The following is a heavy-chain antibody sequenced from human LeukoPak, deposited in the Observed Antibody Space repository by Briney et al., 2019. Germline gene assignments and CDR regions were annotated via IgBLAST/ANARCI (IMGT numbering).Heavy chain of an antibody. CDR1: EFTFSTYG. Sequence: AGGSLRLSCAASEFTFSTYGMDWVSKTPGNGVERLAVISYDRSYKFYADSVKGRLTISRDNSKSTLYLQMNSLRAEDTAVYYCAKDRYSGLNTIDYWGQGTLVTVSS. V-gene: IGHV3-30*18. CDR2: ISYDRSYK. J-gene: IGHJ4*02. CDR3: AKDRYSGLNTIDY. D-gene: IGHD6-13*01.